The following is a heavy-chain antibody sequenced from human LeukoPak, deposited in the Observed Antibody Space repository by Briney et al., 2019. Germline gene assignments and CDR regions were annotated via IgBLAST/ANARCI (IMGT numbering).Heavy chain of an antibody. Sequence: GGSLRLSCAASGFPFRSYSMNWVRQAPGKGLEWVSFISSSSSYIYYADSVKGRFTISRDNAKNSLYLQMNSLRAEDTAVYYCARDISYSSGHIWGQGTLVTVSS. CDR2: ISSSSSYI. V-gene: IGHV3-21*01. CDR3: ARDISYSSGHI. D-gene: IGHD6-19*01. J-gene: IGHJ4*02. CDR1: GFPFRSYS.